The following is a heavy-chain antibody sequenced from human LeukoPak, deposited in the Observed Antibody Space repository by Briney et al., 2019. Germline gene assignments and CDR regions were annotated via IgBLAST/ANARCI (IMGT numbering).Heavy chain of an antibody. Sequence: GGSLRLSCAASGFSFSSHWMSWVRQAPGKGLEWVAVISYDGSNKYYADSVKGRFTISRDNSKNTLYLQMNSLRAEDTAVYYCARDYRYSSGWPDYWGQGTLVTVSS. J-gene: IGHJ4*02. CDR2: ISYDGSNK. D-gene: IGHD6-19*01. V-gene: IGHV3-30*03. CDR1: GFSFSSHW. CDR3: ARDYRYSSGWPDY.